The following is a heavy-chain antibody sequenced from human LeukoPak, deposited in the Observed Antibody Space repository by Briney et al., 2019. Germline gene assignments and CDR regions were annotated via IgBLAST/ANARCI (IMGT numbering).Heavy chain of an antibody. J-gene: IGHJ4*02. D-gene: IGHD2-15*01. Sequence: VKVSCTASGGSFRREAISWVRQAPGQGLEWMGGIIPIFGTANYAQKFQGRVAITTDESTSTAFMEVSSLRSEDTAVYYCGRKAGDCGGGSCYSIDYWGQGTLVTVSS. CDR2: IIPIFGTA. V-gene: IGHV1-69*05. CDR1: GGSFRREA. CDR3: GRKAGDCGGGSCYSIDY.